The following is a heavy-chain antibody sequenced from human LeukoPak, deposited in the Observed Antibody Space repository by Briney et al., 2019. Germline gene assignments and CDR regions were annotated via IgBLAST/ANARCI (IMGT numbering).Heavy chain of an antibody. CDR1: GYTFTSYG. D-gene: IGHD3-10*01. Sequence: GASVKASCKASGYTFTSYGISWVRQAPGQGLEWMGWTSAYNGNTDYAQKLQGRVTMTTDTSTSTAYMELRSLRSDDTAVYYCARVHPAPDFGDSDYWGQGTLVTVSS. V-gene: IGHV1-18*01. CDR2: TSAYNGNT. J-gene: IGHJ4*02. CDR3: ARVHPAPDFGDSDY.